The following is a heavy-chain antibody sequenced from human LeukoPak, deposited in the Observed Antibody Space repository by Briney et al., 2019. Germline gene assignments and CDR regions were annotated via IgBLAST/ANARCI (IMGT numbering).Heavy chain of an antibody. CDR3: ARVSSSSGGVGDY. CDR1: GGSISSYY. Sequence: SETLSFTCTVSGGSISSYYWSWIRQPPGKGLEWIGYIYYSGSTNYNPSLKSRVTISVDTSKNQFSLKLSSVTAADTAVYYCARVSSSSGGVGDYWGQGTLVTVSS. J-gene: IGHJ4*02. D-gene: IGHD6-13*01. CDR2: IYYSGST. V-gene: IGHV4-59*01.